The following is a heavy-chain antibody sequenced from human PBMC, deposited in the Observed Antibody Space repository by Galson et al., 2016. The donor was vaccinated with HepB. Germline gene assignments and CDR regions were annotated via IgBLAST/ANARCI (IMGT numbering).Heavy chain of an antibody. Sequence: SLRLSCAASGFTFNSNWMHWVRQAPGKGLVWVSRINYGGTNTDYADSVKGRFAISRDNAKNTLYLQMTNLRAEDTAVYYCARGNGGPGERGDYWGQGPLVTVSS. CDR2: INYGGTNT. V-gene: IGHV3-74*01. CDR3: ARGNGGPGERGDY. CDR1: GFTFNSNW. J-gene: IGHJ4*02. D-gene: IGHD1-1*01.